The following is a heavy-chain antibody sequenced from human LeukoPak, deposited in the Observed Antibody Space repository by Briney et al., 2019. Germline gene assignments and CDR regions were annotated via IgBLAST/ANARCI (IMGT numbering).Heavy chain of an antibody. V-gene: IGHV3-23*01. CDR3: AKDESTIWEFDY. CDR2: ISGSGGST. Sequence: GGSLRLSRAASGFTFSSYAMSWVRQAPGKGLEWVSAISGSGGSTYCADSVKGRFTISRDNSKNTLYLQMNSLRAEDTAVYYCAKDESTIWEFDYWGQGTLVTVSS. D-gene: IGHD5/OR15-5a*01. J-gene: IGHJ4*02. CDR1: GFTFSSYA.